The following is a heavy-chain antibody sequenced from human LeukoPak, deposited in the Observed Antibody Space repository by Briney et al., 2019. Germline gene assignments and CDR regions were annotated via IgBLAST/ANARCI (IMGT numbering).Heavy chain of an antibody. CDR1: GGSISSYY. V-gene: IGHV4-59*12. J-gene: IGHJ6*02. CDR2: IYYSGST. Sequence: PSETLSLTCTVSGGSISSYYWSWIRQPPGKGLEWIGYIYYSGSTNYNPSLKSRVTISVDTSKNQFSLQLNSVTPEDTAVYYCARTGYSGYDVKYYYYGMDVWGQGTTVTVSS. CDR3: ARTGYSGYDVKYYYYGMDV. D-gene: IGHD5-12*01.